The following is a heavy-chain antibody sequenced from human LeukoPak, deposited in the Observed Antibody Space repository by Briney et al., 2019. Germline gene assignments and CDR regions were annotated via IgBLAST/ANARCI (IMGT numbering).Heavy chain of an antibody. D-gene: IGHD6-6*01. J-gene: IGHJ4*02. CDR3: AGDSSIAAPFDY. Sequence: ASVKVSCKASGYTFTGYYMHWVRQAPGQGLEWMGWINPNSGGTNYAQKFQGRVTMTRDTSISTAYMELSRLRSDDTAVYYCAGDSSIAAPFDYWGQGTLVTVSS. CDR1: GYTFTGYY. V-gene: IGHV1-2*02. CDR2: INPNSGGT.